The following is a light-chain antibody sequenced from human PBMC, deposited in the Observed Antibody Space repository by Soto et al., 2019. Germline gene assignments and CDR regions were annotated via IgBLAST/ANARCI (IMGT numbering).Light chain of an antibody. CDR1: QSISSW. Sequence: DIQMTQSPSTLSASVGDRVTITCRASQSISSWLAWYQQKPGKAPKLLLYKASSLESGVPSRFSGSGSGTEFTLTISSLQPDDFATYYCQQYKGGFTFGPGTKVDIK. CDR3: QQYKGGFT. V-gene: IGKV1-5*03. CDR2: KAS. J-gene: IGKJ3*01.